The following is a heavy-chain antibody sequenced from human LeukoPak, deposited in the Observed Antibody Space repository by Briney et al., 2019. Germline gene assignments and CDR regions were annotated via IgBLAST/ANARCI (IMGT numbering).Heavy chain of an antibody. V-gene: IGHV3-48*03. CDR3: ARVAGESDDAFDI. D-gene: IGHD3-16*01. Sequence: GGSLRLSCAASGFTFSSYEMNWVRQAPGKGLEWVSYISSSGSTIYYADSVKGRFTISRDNAKSSLYLQMNSLRAEDTAVYYCARVAGESDDAFDIWGQGTMVTVSS. CDR2: ISSSGSTI. J-gene: IGHJ3*02. CDR1: GFTFSSYE.